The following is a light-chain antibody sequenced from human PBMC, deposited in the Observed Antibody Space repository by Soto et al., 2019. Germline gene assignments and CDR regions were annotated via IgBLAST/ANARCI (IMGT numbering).Light chain of an antibody. CDR2: DVS. CDR3: SSYTSSSTYV. V-gene: IGLV2-14*01. Sequence: QSALTQPASVSGSPGQSITISCTGTSSDVGGYNYVSWYQQHPGKAPKLMIYDVSNRPSGVSNRFSGSKSGNTASLTISGLHAEDEADYYCSSYTSSSTYVFGTGTKVIVL. CDR1: SSDVGGYNY. J-gene: IGLJ1*01.